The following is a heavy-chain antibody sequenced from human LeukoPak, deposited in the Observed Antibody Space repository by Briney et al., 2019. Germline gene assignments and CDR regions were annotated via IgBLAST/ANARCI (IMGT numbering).Heavy chain of an antibody. J-gene: IGHJ4*02. D-gene: IGHD3-3*01. CDR2: IYYSGST. Sequence: PSETLSLTCTVSGGSISSYYWGWIRQPPGKGLEWIGYIYYSGSTNYNPSLKSRVTISVDTSKNQFSLRLSSVTAADTAVYYCARDSLRFFDYWGQGTLVTVSS. CDR3: ARDSLRFFDY. CDR1: GGSISSYY. V-gene: IGHV4-59*01.